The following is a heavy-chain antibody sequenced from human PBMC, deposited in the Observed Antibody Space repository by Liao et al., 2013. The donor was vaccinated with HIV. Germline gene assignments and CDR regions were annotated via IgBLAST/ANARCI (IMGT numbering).Heavy chain of an antibody. CDR3: ARGNRGSITSSWFDP. J-gene: IGHJ5*02. D-gene: IGHD3-10*01. V-gene: IGHV4-34*01. CDR2: INHSGST. Sequence: QVQLQQWGAGLLKPSETLSLTCAVYGGSFSGYYWSWIRQPPGKGLEWIGEINHSGSTNYNPSLKSRVTISEDTSKNQFSLKLSSVTAADTAIYYCARGNRGSITSSWFDPWGQGTLVTVSS. CDR1: GGSFSGYY.